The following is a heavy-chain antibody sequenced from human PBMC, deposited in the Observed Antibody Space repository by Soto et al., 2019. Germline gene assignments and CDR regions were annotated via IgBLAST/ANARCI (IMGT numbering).Heavy chain of an antibody. J-gene: IGHJ4*02. CDR1: GFTFSSYW. CDR3: ARQTRAPES. D-gene: IGHD3-10*01. CDR2: IKQDGSDK. Sequence: EVQLVESGGGLVQPGGSLRLSCAASGFTFSSYWMTWVRQAPGKGLECVANIKQDGSDKYYVDSVKCRFTISRDNAKTSLYLQMNSLRVEDTAVYYCARQTRAPESWGQATLVTVSS. V-gene: IGHV3-7*03.